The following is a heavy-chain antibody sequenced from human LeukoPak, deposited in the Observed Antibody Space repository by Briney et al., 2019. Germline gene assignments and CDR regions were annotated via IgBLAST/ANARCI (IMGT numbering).Heavy chain of an antibody. V-gene: IGHV1-8*01. CDR1: GYTFTSYD. CDR3: ARDESGYDSWFDP. CDR2: MNPKSGKI. J-gene: IGHJ5*02. D-gene: IGHD5-12*01. Sequence: GASVKVSCKASGYTFTSYDINWVRQATGQGLEWMGWMNPKSGKIGIPQKFQGRVTVTSNTSINTVYMELSSLRSDDTAVYYCARDESGYDSWFDPWGQGTLVTVSS.